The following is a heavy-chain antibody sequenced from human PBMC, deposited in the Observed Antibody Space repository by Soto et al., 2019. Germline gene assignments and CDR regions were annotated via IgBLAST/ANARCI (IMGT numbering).Heavy chain of an antibody. Sequence: QVQLQQSGLGLLKPSQTLSLTCAISGDSVSSNSAAWNWIRQSPSRGLEWLGRTYYRSKWYNDYAVSLKSLITINPDTSKNQVSLQLYSVTPEDTAVYYCAKDKDSGYYYGYPQRGENYYGMDVWGQGTTVTVSS. J-gene: IGHJ6*02. D-gene: IGHD5-18*01. V-gene: IGHV6-1*01. CDR2: TYYRSKWYN. CDR1: GDSVSSNSAA. CDR3: AKDKDSGYYYGYPQRGENYYGMDV.